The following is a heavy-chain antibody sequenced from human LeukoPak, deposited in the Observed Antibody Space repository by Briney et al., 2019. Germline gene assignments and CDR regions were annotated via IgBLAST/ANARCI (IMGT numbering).Heavy chain of an antibody. CDR2: MNPNSGNT. CDR1: GYTFTSYD. Sequence: ASVKVSCKASGYTFTSYDINWVRQATGQGLEWMGWMNPNSGNTGYAQKFQGRVTMTRNTSISTAYMELSSLRSEDTAVYYCARGCTRHSSGYYSLGYWGQGTLVTVSS. V-gene: IGHV1-8*01. CDR3: ARGCTRHSSGYYSLGY. J-gene: IGHJ4*02. D-gene: IGHD3-22*01.